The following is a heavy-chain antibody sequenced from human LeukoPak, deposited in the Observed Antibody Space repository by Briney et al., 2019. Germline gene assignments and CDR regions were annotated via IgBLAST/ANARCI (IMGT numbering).Heavy chain of an antibody. CDR3: AREGLGGVIVKVPNYYYYYYMDV. V-gene: IGHV1-69*06. CDR2: IIPIFGRA. CDR1: GGTFSSYA. J-gene: IGHJ6*03. Sequence: ASVSVSCKASGGTFSSYATSWVRQAPGQGLEWMGGIIPIFGRANHAQKFQGRVKITADKSTSTAYMELSSLRSEDTAVYYCAREGLGGVIVKVPNYYYYYYMDVWGKGTTVTVSS. D-gene: IGHD3-16*02.